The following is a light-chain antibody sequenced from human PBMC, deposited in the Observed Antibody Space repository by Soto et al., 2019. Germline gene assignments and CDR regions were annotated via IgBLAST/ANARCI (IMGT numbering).Light chain of an antibody. CDR1: QDINSY. Sequence: DVQMTQSPSSLSASVGDRVTITCRASQDINSYLAWYQQKPGNAPKSLIYGASSLQTGVPSRFSGSESGTDFTLTISNLQPEDSATYYCLQYNIYPLTFGGGTKVEIK. J-gene: IGKJ4*01. CDR3: LQYNIYPLT. CDR2: GAS. V-gene: IGKV1D-16*01.